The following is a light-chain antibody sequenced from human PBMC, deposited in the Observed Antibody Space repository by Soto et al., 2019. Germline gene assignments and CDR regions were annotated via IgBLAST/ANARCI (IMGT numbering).Light chain of an antibody. CDR1: SSDVGGYNY. CDR3: CSYAGRYIYV. J-gene: IGLJ1*01. V-gene: IGLV2-11*01. CDR2: DVS. Sequence: QSVLTQPLSVSGSPGQSVSISCTGTSSDVGGYNYVSWYQQHPGKAPKVIIYDVSKRPSGVPDRFSGSKSGNTASLTISGLQSEDEADYYCCSYAGRYIYVFGTGTKVTVL.